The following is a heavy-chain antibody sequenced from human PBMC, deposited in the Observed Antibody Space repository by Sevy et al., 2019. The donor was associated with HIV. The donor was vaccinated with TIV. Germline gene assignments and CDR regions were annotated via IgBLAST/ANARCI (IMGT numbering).Heavy chain of an antibody. D-gene: IGHD6-6*01. CDR3: ARAPRASSSYFADAFDI. CDR2: IYYSGST. J-gene: IGHJ3*02. V-gene: IGHV4-59*01. CDR1: GGSISSYY. Sequence: SETLSLTCTVSGGSISSYYWSWIRQPPGKGLERIGYIYYSGSTNYNPSLKSRVTISVDTSKNQFSLKLSSVTAADTAVYYCARAPRASSSYFADAFDIWGQGTMVTVSS.